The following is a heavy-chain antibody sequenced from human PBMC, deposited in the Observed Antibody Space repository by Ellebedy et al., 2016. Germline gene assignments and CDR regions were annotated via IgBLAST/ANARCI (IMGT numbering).Heavy chain of an antibody. CDR3: VKYRGSGNYYRWFDP. CDR1: GYTFTSFW. CDR2: IDPSDSYT. Sequence: KVSCKGSGYTFTSFWIGWVRHMPGKGLEWVGSIDPSDSYTKYRPSFEGHVTISADKSTNTAYLRWSTLKASDTAMYYCVKYRGSGNYYRWFDPWGQGTLVTVSS. J-gene: IGHJ5*02. V-gene: IGHV5-10-1*01. D-gene: IGHD3-10*01.